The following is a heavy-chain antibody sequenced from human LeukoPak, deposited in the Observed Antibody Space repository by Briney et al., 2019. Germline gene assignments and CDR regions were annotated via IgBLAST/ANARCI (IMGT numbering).Heavy chain of an antibody. Sequence: SETLSLTCTVSGGSISSSSYYWGWIRQPPGKGLEWIGSIYYSGSTYYNPSLKSRVTISVDTSKNQFSLKLSSVTAADAAVYYCASRVDTAMVFSPFDYWGQGTLVTVSS. D-gene: IGHD5-18*01. CDR2: IYYSGST. CDR3: ASRVDTAMVFSPFDY. CDR1: GGSISSSSYY. V-gene: IGHV4-39*01. J-gene: IGHJ4*02.